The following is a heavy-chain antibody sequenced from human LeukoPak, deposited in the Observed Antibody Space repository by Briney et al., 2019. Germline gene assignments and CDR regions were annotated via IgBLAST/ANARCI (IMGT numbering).Heavy chain of an antibody. CDR1: GGSISSYY. J-gene: IGHJ4*02. V-gene: IGHV4-59*01. CDR3: ARVEKDYDILTGYVFDY. Sequence: SETLSLTCTVSGGSISSYYWSWIRQPPGKGLEWIGYIYYSGSTNYNPSLKSRVTISVDTSKNQFSLKLSSVTAADTAVYYCARVEKDYDILTGYVFDYWGQGTLVTVSS. D-gene: IGHD3-9*01. CDR2: IYYSGST.